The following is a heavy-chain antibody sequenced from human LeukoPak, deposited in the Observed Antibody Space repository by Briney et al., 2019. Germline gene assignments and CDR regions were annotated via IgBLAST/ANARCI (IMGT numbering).Heavy chain of an antibody. CDR1: GFTFSSYA. D-gene: IGHD5-24*01. J-gene: IGHJ4*02. V-gene: IGHV3-30-3*01. CDR2: ISYDGSNK. Sequence: PGGSLGLSCAASGFTFSSYAMHWVRQAPGKGLEWVAVISYDGSNKYYADSVKGRLTISRDNSKNTLYLQMNSLRSEDTAVYYCARGRGGDGYNWLCYFDYWGQGTLVTVSS. CDR3: ARGRGGDGYNWLCYFDY.